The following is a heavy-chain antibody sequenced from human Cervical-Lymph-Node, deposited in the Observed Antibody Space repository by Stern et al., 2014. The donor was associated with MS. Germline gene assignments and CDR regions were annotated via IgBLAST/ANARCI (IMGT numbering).Heavy chain of an antibody. J-gene: IGHJ6*02. V-gene: IGHV1-69*01. CDR1: GGTFSSLA. D-gene: IGHD2-21*02. CDR3: AAAAAVTVGSLDV. CDR2: IIPHRGTA. Sequence: VQLVESGAEVKQPGSSVKVSCKASGGTFSSLAINWVRQAPGQGLAWMGGIIPHRGTANYAHRLQGRVPITADESTSTAYMELSSLRSDDTAVYYCAAAAAVTVGSLDVWGQGTTVIVSS.